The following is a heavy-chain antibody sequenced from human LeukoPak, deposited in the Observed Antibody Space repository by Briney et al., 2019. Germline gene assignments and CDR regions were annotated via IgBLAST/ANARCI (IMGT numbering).Heavy chain of an antibody. V-gene: IGHV1-46*01. Sequence: ASVKVSCKASGYIFTSYYIHWVRQAPGQGLEWMGIINLTVGSTTFAQKFQGRVTMTRDTSTSTVYMELSSLRSEDTAVYYCARGGALGYCTSSSCYGWFDPWGQGTLVTVSS. CDR3: ARGGALGYCTSSSCYGWFDP. D-gene: IGHD2-2*01. CDR1: GYIFTSYY. CDR2: INLTVGST. J-gene: IGHJ5*02.